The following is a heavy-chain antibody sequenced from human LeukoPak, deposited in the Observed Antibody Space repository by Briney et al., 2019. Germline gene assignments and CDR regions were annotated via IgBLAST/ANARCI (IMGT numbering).Heavy chain of an antibody. CDR1: GGSISSYY. V-gene: IGHV4-59*01. CDR3: ASYSSGWTVHY. J-gene: IGHJ4*02. D-gene: IGHD6-19*01. Sequence: SETLSLTCTVSGGSISSYYWSWIRQPPGKGLEWIGYIYYSGSTNYNPSLKSRVTISVDTSKNQFSLKLSSVTAADTAVYYCASYSSGWTVHYWGQGTLVTVSS. CDR2: IYYSGST.